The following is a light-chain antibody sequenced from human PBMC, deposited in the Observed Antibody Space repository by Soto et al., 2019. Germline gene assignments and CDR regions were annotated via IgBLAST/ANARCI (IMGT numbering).Light chain of an antibody. J-gene: IGKJ2*01. CDR2: AAS. CDR3: QQLNSYSVT. Sequence: IQLTQSPSSLSASVGDRVTITCRASQGISSYLAWYQQKPGKAPKLLIYAASTLQSGVPSMFSGSGSETDFTLTISSLQPEDFATYSCQQLNSYSVTFGQGTKLEIK. V-gene: IGKV1-9*01. CDR1: QGISSY.